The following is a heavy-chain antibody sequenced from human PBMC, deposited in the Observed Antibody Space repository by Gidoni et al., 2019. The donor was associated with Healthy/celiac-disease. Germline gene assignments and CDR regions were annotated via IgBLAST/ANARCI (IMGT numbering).Heavy chain of an antibody. J-gene: IGHJ6*02. Sequence: QVQLQESGPGLVKPSGTLSLTCAVSGGSISSSNWWSWVRQPPGKGLEWIGEIYHSGSTNYNPSLKSRVTISVDKSKNQFSLKLSSVTAADTAVYYCAREGIVVVPAAMPVFGMDVWGQGTTVTVSS. CDR1: GGSISSSNW. CDR3: AREGIVVVPAAMPVFGMDV. D-gene: IGHD2-2*01. V-gene: IGHV4-4*02. CDR2: IYHSGST.